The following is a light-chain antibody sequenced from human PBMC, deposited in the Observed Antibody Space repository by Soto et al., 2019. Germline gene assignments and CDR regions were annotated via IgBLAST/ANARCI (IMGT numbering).Light chain of an antibody. CDR3: QQTTSFPLT. V-gene: IGKV1-12*01. Sequence: DIQVTKSPFSVLPPVGERVTITCRGIKGITSGLAWYQQKPGRAPKLLIYAASSLQSGVPSRFSGSGSGTDFTLTISSLQPEDFATYYCQQTTSFPLTFGGGTKVEIK. CDR2: AAS. CDR1: KGITSG. J-gene: IGKJ4*01.